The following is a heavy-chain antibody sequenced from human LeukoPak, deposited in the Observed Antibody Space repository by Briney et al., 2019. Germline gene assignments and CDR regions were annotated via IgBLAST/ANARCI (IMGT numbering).Heavy chain of an antibody. CDR3: ARGRSVTVPETTKLFDQ. CDR2: INPNSGGT. V-gene: IGHV1-2*02. Sequence: ASVKVSCKASGYTFTGYYLHWVRQAPGQGLEWMAWINPNSGGTSYAQKFRGRVTMARDTSISTAYMELSRLRSDDTAVYYCARGRSVTVPETTKLFDQWGQGALVTVPS. CDR1: GYTFTGYY. J-gene: IGHJ4*02. D-gene: IGHD1-7*01.